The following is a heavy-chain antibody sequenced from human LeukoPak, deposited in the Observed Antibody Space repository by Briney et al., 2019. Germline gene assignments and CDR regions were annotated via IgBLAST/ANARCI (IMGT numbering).Heavy chain of an antibody. V-gene: IGHV3-23*01. J-gene: IGHJ5*02. D-gene: IGHD3-3*01. CDR3: AKYKGDYDFWSGYYL. Sequence: GGSLRLSCAASGFTFSNYAMNWVRQTPGKGLEWAAAISGSATGTYYTDSVKGRFTISRDNSKNTLYLQMNSLRAEDTAVYYCAKYKGDYDFWSGYYLWGQGTLVTVSS. CDR1: GFTFSNYA. CDR2: ISGSATGT.